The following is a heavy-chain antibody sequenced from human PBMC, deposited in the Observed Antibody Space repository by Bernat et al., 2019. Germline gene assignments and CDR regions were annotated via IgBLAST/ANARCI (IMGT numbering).Heavy chain of an antibody. CDR2: IYYSGST. CDR3: ARQRSSSWYSPFEY. D-gene: IGHD6-13*01. CDR1: GGSISSSSYY. V-gene: IGHV4-39*01. J-gene: IGHJ4*02. Sequence: QLQLQESGPGLVKPSETLSLTCTVSGGSISSSSYYWGWIRQPPGKGLEWIGSIYYSGSTYYNASLKSRVTIAVDTSKNQFSLKLSSGTAADTAVYYCARQRSSSWYSPFEYWGQGTLVTVSS.